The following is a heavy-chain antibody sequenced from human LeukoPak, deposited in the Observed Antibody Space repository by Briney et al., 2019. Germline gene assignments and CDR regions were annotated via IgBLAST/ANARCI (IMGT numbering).Heavy chain of an antibody. CDR1: GFTFSSHG. D-gene: IGHD3-22*01. CDR2: ISSSGGNT. CDR3: AKDLGGAMIVVV. V-gene: IGHV3-23*01. Sequence: GGSLRLSCAASGFTFSSHGMSWVRQTPGKGLEWVSTISSSGGNTYYADSVKGRFTISRDNSKNTLYLQMNSLRAEDTAIYYCAKDLGGAMIVVVGGQGTLVTVSS. J-gene: IGHJ4*02.